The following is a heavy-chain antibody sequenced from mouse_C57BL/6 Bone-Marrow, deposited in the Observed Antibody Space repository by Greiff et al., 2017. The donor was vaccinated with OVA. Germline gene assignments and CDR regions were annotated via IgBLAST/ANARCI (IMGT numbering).Heavy chain of an antibody. CDR1: GYTFTDYN. CDR2: INPNNGGT. Sequence: EVQLVESGPELVKPGASVKIPCKASGYTFTDYNMDWVKQSHGKSLEWIGDINPNNGGTIYNQKFKGKATLTVDKSSSTAYMELRSLTSEDTAVYYCAKPSMVTRFAYWGQGTLVTVSA. J-gene: IGHJ3*01. D-gene: IGHD2-2*01. V-gene: IGHV1-18*01. CDR3: AKPSMVTRFAY.